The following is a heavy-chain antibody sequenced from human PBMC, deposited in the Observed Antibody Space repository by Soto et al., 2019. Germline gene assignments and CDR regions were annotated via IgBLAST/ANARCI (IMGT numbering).Heavy chain of an antibody. CDR1: GFTFSSYC. CDR3: ARVLDYGDSLDY. Sequence: PGGALRLSCAASGFTFSSYCMHWVRQAPGKGLEWVAVIWYDGSNKYYADSVKGRFTISRDNSKNTLYLQMNSLRAEDTAVYYCARVLDYGDSLDYWGQGTLVTVSS. V-gene: IGHV3-33*01. D-gene: IGHD4-17*01. J-gene: IGHJ4*02. CDR2: IWYDGSNK.